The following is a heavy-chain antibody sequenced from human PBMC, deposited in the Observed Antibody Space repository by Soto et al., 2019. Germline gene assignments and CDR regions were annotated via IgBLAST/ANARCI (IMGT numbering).Heavy chain of an antibody. V-gene: IGHV4-59*08. CDR2: IYYSGST. CDR3: ARGYGSGGSCYSRFFDY. CDR1: GGSISSYY. Sequence: QVQLQESGPGLVKPSETLSLTCTVSGGSISSYYWSWIRQPPGKGLEWIGYIYYSGSTNYNPSLKCRVTISVDTSKNQFAVKLSSVTAADTAVYYCARGYGSGGSCYSRFFDYWGQGTLVTVSS. D-gene: IGHD2-15*01. J-gene: IGHJ4*02.